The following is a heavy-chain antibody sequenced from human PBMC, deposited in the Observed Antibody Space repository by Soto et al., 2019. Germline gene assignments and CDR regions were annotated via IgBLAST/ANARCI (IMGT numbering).Heavy chain of an antibody. CDR2: MYHGGGT. V-gene: IGHV4-4*02. D-gene: IGHD2-8*02. Sequence: PSETLSLTCAVSGGSISNLHWWRWVRQPPGKGLEWIGEMYHGGGTNYNPSLKSRVTISVDTSKNQFSLKLSSVTVADTAVYYCARKSDCTGNNCYLYDGWGQGTLVTV. J-gene: IGHJ4*02. CDR1: GGSISNLHW. CDR3: ARKSDCTGNNCYLYDG.